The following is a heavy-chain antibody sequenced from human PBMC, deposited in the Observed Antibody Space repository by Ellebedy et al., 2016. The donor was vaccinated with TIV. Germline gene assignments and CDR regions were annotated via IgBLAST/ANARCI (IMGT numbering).Heavy chain of an antibody. D-gene: IGHD3-22*01. CDR2: ISGNGGST. Sequence: GESLKISCAASGFTFSSYAMNWVRQAPGKGLEWVSGISGNGGSTYYADSVRGRFTMSRDNSKYPVYLQMNSLRAGDTAIYYCAKAREYYYESSFHYFDYWGQGALVTVSS. CDR1: GFTFSSYA. CDR3: AKAREYYYESSFHYFDY. V-gene: IGHV3-23*01. J-gene: IGHJ4*02.